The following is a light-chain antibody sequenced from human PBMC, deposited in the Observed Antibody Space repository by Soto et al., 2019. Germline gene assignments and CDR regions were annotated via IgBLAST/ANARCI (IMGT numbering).Light chain of an antibody. CDR2: RAS. V-gene: IGKV1-5*03. CDR1: QSISSG. CDR3: QARGT. Sequence: DIRRTQYPPTLVVSVGDRDTIACRASQSISSGLAWYQQTPGKAPRLLIYRASSIASGVPSRFSGSGSGTEFSFPHCSRPAVDFATYYRQARGTFGQGTKVDIK. J-gene: IGKJ1*01.